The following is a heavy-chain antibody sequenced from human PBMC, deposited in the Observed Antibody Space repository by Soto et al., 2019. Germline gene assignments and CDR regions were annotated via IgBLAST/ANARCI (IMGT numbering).Heavy chain of an antibody. CDR3: ARSPSDYDFWSGYYNRYYGMDV. CDR1: GGSFSGYY. V-gene: IGHV4-34*01. Sequence: SETLSLTCAVYGGSFSGYYWSWIRQPPGKGLEWIGEINHSGSTNYNPSLKSRVTISVDTSKNQFSLKLSSVTAADTAVYYCARSPSDYDFWSGYYNRYYGMDVWGQGTTVTVSS. D-gene: IGHD3-3*01. J-gene: IGHJ6*02. CDR2: INHSGST.